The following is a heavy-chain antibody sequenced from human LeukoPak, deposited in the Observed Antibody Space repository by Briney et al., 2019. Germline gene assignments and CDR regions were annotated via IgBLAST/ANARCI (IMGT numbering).Heavy chain of an antibody. CDR1: GFTFSSYW. D-gene: IGHD2-21*01. CDR3: ARDPVQYCGGDCYYDY. CDR2: IKQDGSEK. V-gene: IGHV3-7*01. Sequence: PGGSLRLSCAASGFTFSSYWMSWVRQAPGKGLEWVANIKQDGSEKYYVDSVKGRFTISRDNAKNSLYPQMNSLRAEDTAVYYCARDPVQYCGGDCYYDYWGQGTLVTVSS. J-gene: IGHJ4*02.